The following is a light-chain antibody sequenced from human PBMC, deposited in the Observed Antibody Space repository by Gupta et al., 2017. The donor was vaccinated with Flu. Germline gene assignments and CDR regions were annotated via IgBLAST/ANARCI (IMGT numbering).Light chain of an antibody. CDR3: QTYDISLSGWV. CDR2: ADS. J-gene: IGLJ3*02. V-gene: IGLV1-40*01. CDR1: SSNIGAGFD. Sequence: QSVLTQPPSMSGAPGQRVTISCTGSSSNIGAGFDVQWYQQRPGTAPKLLIYADSNRPSGVPDRLSGSKSGTSATLAIAGLQAEDEADYYCQTYDISLSGWVFGGGTKVTVV.